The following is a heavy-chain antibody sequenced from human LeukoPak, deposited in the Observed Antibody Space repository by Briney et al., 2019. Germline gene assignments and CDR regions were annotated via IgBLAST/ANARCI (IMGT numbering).Heavy chain of an antibody. CDR1: GFTFSSYG. J-gene: IGHJ4*02. V-gene: IGHV3-33*01. CDR3: ARQGWTVTTFFDY. CDR2: IWYDGSNK. Sequence: GGSLRLSCAASGFTFSSYGMHWVRQAPGKGLEWVAVIWYDGSNKYYADSVKGRFTISRDNSKNTLYLQMNSLRAEDTAVYYCARQGWTVTTFFDYWGQGTLVTVSS. D-gene: IGHD4-17*01.